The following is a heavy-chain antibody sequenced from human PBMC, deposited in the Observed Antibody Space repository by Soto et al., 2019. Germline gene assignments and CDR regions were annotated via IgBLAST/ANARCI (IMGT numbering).Heavy chain of an antibody. V-gene: IGHV3-30*18. D-gene: IGHD3-16*01. J-gene: IGHJ6*02. CDR2: ISYDGSNK. CDR3: AKDLYGPNRHDYGMDV. Sequence: QVQLVESGGGVVQPGRSLRLSCAASGFTFSSYGMHWVRQAPGKGLEWVAVISYDGSNKYYADSVKGRFTISRDNSKNTLYLQMNSLRAEDTAVYYCAKDLYGPNRHDYGMDVWGQGTTVTVSS. CDR1: GFTFSSYG.